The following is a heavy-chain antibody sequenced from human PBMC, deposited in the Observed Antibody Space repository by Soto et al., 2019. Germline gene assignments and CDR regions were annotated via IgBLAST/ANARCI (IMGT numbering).Heavy chain of an antibody. CDR3: ATGTTDFWSGTNHYYYGMDV. Sequence: ASVKVSCKVSGYTLTELSMHCVRQAPGKGLEWMGGFDPEDGETIYAQKFQGRVTMTEDTSTDTAYMELSSLRSEDTAVYYCATGTTDFWSGTNHYYYGMDVWGQGTTVTVSS. J-gene: IGHJ6*02. CDR2: FDPEDGET. CDR1: GYTLTELS. D-gene: IGHD3-3*01. V-gene: IGHV1-24*01.